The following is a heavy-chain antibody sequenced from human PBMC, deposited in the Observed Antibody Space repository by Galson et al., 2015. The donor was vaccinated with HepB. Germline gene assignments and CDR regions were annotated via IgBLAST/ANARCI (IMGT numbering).Heavy chain of an antibody. CDR1: GYTFTGYY. V-gene: IGHV1-2*06. J-gene: IGHJ4*02. Sequence: SVKVSCKASGYTFTGYYMHWVRQAPGQGLEWMGRINPNSVGTNYAQKFQGRVTMTRDTSISTAYMELSRLRSDDTAEYYCARVNTSSVCGIYRPPPFCHYWCPVTLFT. CDR2: INPNSVGT. CDR3: ARVNTSSVCGIYRPPPFCHY. D-gene: IGHD3-16*02.